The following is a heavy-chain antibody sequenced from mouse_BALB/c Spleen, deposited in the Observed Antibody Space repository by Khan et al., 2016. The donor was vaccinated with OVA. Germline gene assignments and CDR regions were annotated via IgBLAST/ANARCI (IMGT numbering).Heavy chain of an antibody. CDR1: GYTFTSYW. V-gene: IGHV1-7*01. J-gene: IGHJ3*01. Sequence: VQLQQSGAELAKPGASVKMSCKASGYTFTSYWMHWVKQRPGQGLEWIGYINPSTGYTEYNQRFKDKATLTADKSSSTAYMQLSSLTSEESAVYYCANRGSSSALLTYWGQGTLVTVSA. CDR3: ANRGSSSALLTY. CDR2: INPSTGYT. D-gene: IGHD1-1*01.